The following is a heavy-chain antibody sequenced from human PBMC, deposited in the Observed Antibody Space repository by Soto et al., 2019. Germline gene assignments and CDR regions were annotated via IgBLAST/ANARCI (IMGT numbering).Heavy chain of an antibody. V-gene: IGHV1-18*04. CDR3: ARGAYYYDSSGSPNSRSYYGMDV. J-gene: IGHJ6*01. D-gene: IGHD3-22*01. Sequence: ASVKVSCEASGYTFTSYGSSWVRQAPGQGLEWMGWISAYNGNTNYAQKLQGRVTMTTDTSTSTAYMELRSLRSDDTDVYYCARGAYYYDSSGSPNSRSYYGMDVLGERTTFLVSS. CDR1: GYTFTSYG. CDR2: ISAYNGNT.